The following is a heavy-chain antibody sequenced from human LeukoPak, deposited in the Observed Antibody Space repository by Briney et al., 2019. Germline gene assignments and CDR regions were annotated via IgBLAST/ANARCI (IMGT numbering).Heavy chain of an antibody. J-gene: IGHJ4*02. CDR2: ITGSGTDI. V-gene: IGHV3-48*01. CDR1: GFTFSSYS. D-gene: IGHD4-17*01. CDR3: ARDQDYGFTY. Sequence: GGSLRLSCAASGFTFSSYSMNWVRQAPGKGPEWISWITGSGTDIIYADSVKGRFTISRDNAKNSLYLQMNSLRAEDTAVYYCARDQDYGFTYWGQGTLDTVSS.